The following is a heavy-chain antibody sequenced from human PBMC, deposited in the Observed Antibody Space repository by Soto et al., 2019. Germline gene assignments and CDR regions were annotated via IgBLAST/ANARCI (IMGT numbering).Heavy chain of an antibody. CDR3: ARRYGSGSYYNLLVEKDAFDI. CDR2: IYYSGST. D-gene: IGHD3-10*01. CDR1: GGSISSSSYY. Sequence: SETLSLTCTVSGGSISSSSYYWGWIRQPPGKGLEWIGSIYYSGSTYYNPSLKSRVTISVDTSKNQLSLKLSSVTAADTAVYYCARRYGSGSYYNLLVEKDAFDIWGQGTMVTVSS. J-gene: IGHJ3*02. V-gene: IGHV4-39*01.